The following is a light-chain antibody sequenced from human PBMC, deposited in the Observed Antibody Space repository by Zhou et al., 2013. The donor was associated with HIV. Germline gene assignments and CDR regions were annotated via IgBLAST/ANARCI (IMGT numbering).Light chain of an antibody. J-gene: IGKJ1*01. CDR2: AAY. CDR3: QQSYSSPGT. CDR1: QSIDSN. Sequence: DIQMTQSPSSLSASVGDRVTITCRASQSIDSNLNWYQQKPGKAPNLLIYAAYSLQSGVPSRFSGSGSGTDFILTISSLQPEDFATYYCQQSYSSPGTFGQGTKVEIK. V-gene: IGKV1-39*01.